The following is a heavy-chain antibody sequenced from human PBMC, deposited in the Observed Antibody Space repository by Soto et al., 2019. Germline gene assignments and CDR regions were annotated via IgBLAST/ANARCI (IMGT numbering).Heavy chain of an antibody. CDR3: APLGYCSGGSCYTGWFDP. V-gene: IGHV2-5*02. CDR1: GFSLSTSGVG. J-gene: IGHJ5*02. CDR2: IYWDDDK. D-gene: IGHD2-15*01. Sequence: QITLKESGPTLVKPTQTLTLTCTFSGFSLSTSGVGVGWIRQPPGKALEWLALIYWDDDKRYSPSLKSRLTPTKDTSNNQVVLTMTNMDPVDTATYYCAPLGYCSGGSCYTGWFDPWGQGTLVTVSS.